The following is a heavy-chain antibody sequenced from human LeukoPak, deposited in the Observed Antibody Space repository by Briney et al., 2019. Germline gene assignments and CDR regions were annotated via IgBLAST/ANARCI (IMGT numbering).Heavy chain of an antibody. D-gene: IGHD3-3*01. CDR3: ARGIKFYDYWTYFDF. CDR1: GYTFTDYY. Sequence: EASVTVSCKASGYTFTDYYIHWVRLAPGQGLEWMGWINPKSGETKYAQNLQGRVSLTRDSSINTASMELSGLRSDDTAVYFCARGIKFYDYWTYFDFWGQGTPVTVSS. V-gene: IGHV1-2*02. J-gene: IGHJ4*02. CDR2: INPKSGET.